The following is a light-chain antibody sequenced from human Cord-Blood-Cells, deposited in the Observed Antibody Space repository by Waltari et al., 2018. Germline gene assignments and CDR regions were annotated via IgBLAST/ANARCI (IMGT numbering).Light chain of an antibody. J-gene: IGKJ4*01. Sequence: GERATLSCRASQSVSSYLAWYQQKPGQAPRLLIYDASNRATGIPARFSGSGSGTDSTLTISSLEPEDFAVYYCQQRSNWPPLTFGGGTKVEIK. CDR1: QSVSSY. CDR2: DAS. V-gene: IGKV3-11*01. CDR3: QQRSNWPPLT.